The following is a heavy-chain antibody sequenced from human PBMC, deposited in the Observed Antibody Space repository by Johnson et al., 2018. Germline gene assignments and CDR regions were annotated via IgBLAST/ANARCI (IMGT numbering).Heavy chain of an antibody. Sequence: VQLVESGGGLVKPGGSLGLSCTASGFTFSSYTVNWVRQDPGKGLEWVSSIRGSSCAIFYADSVKGRFTIRRDNAENSAYLQMTSLRAEDTAVYYGARKGFDDSQRGNYFPYWGRGTLVTVSS. V-gene: IGHV3-21*01. CDR2: IRGSSCAI. J-gene: IGHJ1*01. CDR3: ARKGFDDSQRGNYFPY. D-gene: IGHD3-10*01. CDR1: GFTFSSYT.